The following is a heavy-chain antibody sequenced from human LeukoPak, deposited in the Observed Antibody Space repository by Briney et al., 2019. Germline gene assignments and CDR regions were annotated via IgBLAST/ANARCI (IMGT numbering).Heavy chain of an antibody. Sequence: GASVKVSCKASGYTFTDYYMHWVRQAPGQGLEWMGRIDPNSGGTDYAQKFQGRITMTTDTSINTAYMDLVRLISDDTAVYYCAPGSVTYDYWGQGTLVTVSS. V-gene: IGHV1-2*02. D-gene: IGHD3-10*01. CDR2: IDPNSGGT. CDR3: APGSVTYDY. CDR1: GYTFTDYY. J-gene: IGHJ4*02.